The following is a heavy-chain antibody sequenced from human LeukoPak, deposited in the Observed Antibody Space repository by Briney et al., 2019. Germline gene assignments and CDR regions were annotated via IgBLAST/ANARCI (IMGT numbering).Heavy chain of an antibody. Sequence: SETLSLTCTVSGGSISSSSYSWGWIRQPPGKGLEWIGSIYYSGSTYYNPSLKSRVTISEDTSKNQFSLKLSSVTAADTAVYYCAREVAAAGTLLDYWGQGTLVTVSS. D-gene: IGHD6-13*01. J-gene: IGHJ4*02. CDR1: GGSISSSSYS. CDR2: IYYSGST. CDR3: AREVAAAGTLLDY. V-gene: IGHV4-39*07.